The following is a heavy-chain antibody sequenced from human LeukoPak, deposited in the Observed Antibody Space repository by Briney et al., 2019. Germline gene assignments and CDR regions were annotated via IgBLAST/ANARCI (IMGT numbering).Heavy chain of an antibody. D-gene: IGHD4-23*01. J-gene: IGHJ4*02. CDR2: IASDGSST. CDR3: ARGRPHGNDY. V-gene: IGHV3-74*01. Sequence: GGSLRLSCAASGFTFSSYWMNWVRQAPGKGLVWVSRIASDGSSTTYADSVKGRFSISRDNAKNTLYLQTNSLRVEDTAVYYCARGRPHGNDYWGQGTLVTVSS. CDR1: GFTFSSYW.